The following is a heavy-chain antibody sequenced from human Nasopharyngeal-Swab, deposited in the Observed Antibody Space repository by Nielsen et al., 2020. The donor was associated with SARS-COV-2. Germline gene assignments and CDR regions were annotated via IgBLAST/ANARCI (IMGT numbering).Heavy chain of an antibody. Sequence: GESLKISCAASGFTFSSYGMHWVRQAPGKGLEWVAIIYYDGSKKYYADSVNGRFTISRDNSKNTLYLQMNSLRAEDTAVYYCARERGAIAVAGNFDYWGQGTLVTVSS. CDR1: GFTFSSYG. D-gene: IGHD6-19*01. CDR3: ARERGAIAVAGNFDY. CDR2: IYYDGSKK. V-gene: IGHV3-33*01. J-gene: IGHJ4*02.